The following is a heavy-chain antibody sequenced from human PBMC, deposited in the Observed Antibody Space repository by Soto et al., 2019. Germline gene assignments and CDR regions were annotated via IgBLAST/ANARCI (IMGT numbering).Heavy chain of an antibody. Sequence: EVQLLESGGGLVQPGGSLRLSCAASGFTFSSYAMSWVRQAPGKGLEWVSAISGSGGSTYYADSVKGRFTISRDNSKNTLYLQMNSLRAEDTAVYYCAKDLYPRAAAGEYFQHWGQGTLVTVSS. V-gene: IGHV3-23*01. CDR1: GFTFSSYA. CDR3: AKDLYPRAAAGEYFQH. CDR2: ISGSGGST. D-gene: IGHD6-13*01. J-gene: IGHJ1*01.